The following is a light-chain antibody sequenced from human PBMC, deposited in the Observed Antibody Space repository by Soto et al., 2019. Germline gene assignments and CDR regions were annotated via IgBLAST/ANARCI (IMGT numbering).Light chain of an antibody. Sequence: DIQMTQSPSSLSASVGDRVTITCRASQSISSYLNWYQQKPGKAPKHLIYAASSLQSGVPSRFSGSGSGTDFTLTISSLQPEDFATDYCQQSYSTLTFGGGTKVEIK. J-gene: IGKJ4*01. V-gene: IGKV1-39*01. CDR2: AAS. CDR3: QQSYSTLT. CDR1: QSISSY.